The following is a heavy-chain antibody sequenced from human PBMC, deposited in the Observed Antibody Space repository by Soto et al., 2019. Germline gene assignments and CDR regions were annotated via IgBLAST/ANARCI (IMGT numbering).Heavy chain of an antibody. D-gene: IGHD2-8*02. CDR2: ISASGVTT. V-gene: IGHV3-23*01. Sequence: EVQLLESGGGLVQPGGSLRLSCAASGFAFHTHALSWVRQAPGKGLEWVSGISASGVTTYYADSVKGRFPISRDNSKNTVTLQMNSLRAEDTAFYYCAKDRTPPLSLSPSSQAIKNLLVGQCFDSWGQGTLVTVSS. CDR3: AKDRTPPLSLSPSSQAIKNLLVGQCFDS. CDR1: GFAFHTHA. J-gene: IGHJ4*02.